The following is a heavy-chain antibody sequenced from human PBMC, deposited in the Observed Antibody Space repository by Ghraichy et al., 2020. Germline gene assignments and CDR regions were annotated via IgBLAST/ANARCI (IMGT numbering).Heavy chain of an antibody. Sequence: GGSLRLSCAASGFTVSSNYMSWVRQAPGKGLEWVSVIYSGGSTYYADSVKGRFTISRDNSKNTLYLQMNSLRAEDTAVYYCARDLGAYGPSWFDPWGQGTLVTVSS. CDR1: GFTVSSNY. D-gene: IGHD1-26*01. J-gene: IGHJ5*02. V-gene: IGHV3-66*02. CDR3: ARDLGAYGPSWFDP. CDR2: IYSGGST.